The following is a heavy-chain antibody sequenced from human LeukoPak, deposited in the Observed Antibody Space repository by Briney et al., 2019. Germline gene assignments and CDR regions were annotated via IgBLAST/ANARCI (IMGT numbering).Heavy chain of an antibody. CDR3: ARDSFYYDSLNY. J-gene: IGHJ4*02. CDR1: GYTFISYG. CDR2: ISGYNGNT. Sequence: PAASVKVSCKASGYTFISYGISWVRQAPGQGLEWMGWISGYNGNTKYAQKLQGRVTMTTDTSTTTAYLELRSLGSDDTAVYYCARDSFYYDSLNYWGQGTLVTVSS. V-gene: IGHV1-18*01. D-gene: IGHD3-22*01.